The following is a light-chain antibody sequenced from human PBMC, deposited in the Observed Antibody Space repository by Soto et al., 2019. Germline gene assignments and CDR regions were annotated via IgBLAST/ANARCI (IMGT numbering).Light chain of an antibody. Sequence: EIVLTQSPGTLSLSPGERATLSCRASQSVSSSFLAWYQQKPGQAPRLLIYGASSRATGIPDRFSGSGAGTDFTLTISRREPEDFSVYYCQQYGSAPLTFGQGTKLGIK. CDR2: GAS. V-gene: IGKV3-20*01. CDR1: QSVSSSF. J-gene: IGKJ2*01. CDR3: QQYGSAPLT.